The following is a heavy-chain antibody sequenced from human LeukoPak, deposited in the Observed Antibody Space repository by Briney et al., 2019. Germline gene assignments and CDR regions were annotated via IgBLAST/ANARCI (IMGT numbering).Heavy chain of an antibody. CDR3: AEYGDYAFGY. CDR1: GGSISSGDYY. D-gene: IGHD4-17*01. V-gene: IGHV4-31*03. Sequence: TLSLTCTVSGGSISSGDYYWSWIRQHPGKGLEWIGNIYYSGATYYNPSLRSRVTISVDTSKNRFSLKLTSVTAADTAVYYCAEYGDYAFGYWGQGTLVTVSS. J-gene: IGHJ4*02. CDR2: IYYSGAT.